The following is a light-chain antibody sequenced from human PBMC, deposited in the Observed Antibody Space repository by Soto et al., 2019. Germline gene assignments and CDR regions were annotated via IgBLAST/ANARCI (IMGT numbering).Light chain of an antibody. CDR3: QSFDSSLDGWV. Sequence: QSVLTQPPSVSGAPGQRVTISCTGSSSNIGAGYDVHWYQQIPETAPKLLVSANTNRPSGVPDRFSGSNSGTSASLSITGLQAEDEADYYCQSFDSSLDGWVFGGGTKLTVL. V-gene: IGLV1-40*01. CDR2: ANT. CDR1: SSNIGAGYD. J-gene: IGLJ3*02.